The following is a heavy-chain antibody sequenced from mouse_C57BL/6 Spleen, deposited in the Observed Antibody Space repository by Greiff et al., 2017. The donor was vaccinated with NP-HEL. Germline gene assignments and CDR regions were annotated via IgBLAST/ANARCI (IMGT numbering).Heavy chain of an antibody. CDR2: IDPENGDT. Sequence: VHVKQSGAELVRPGASVKLSCTASGFNIKDDYMHWVKQRPEQGLEWIGWIDPENGDTEYASKFQGKATITADTSSNTAYLQLSSLTSEDTAVYYCTTPPPWFAYWGQGTLVTVSA. J-gene: IGHJ3*01. V-gene: IGHV14-4*01. CDR1: GFNIKDDY. CDR3: TTPPPWFAY.